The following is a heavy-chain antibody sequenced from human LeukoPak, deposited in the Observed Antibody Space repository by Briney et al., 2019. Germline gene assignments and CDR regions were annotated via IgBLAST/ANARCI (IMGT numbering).Heavy chain of an antibody. V-gene: IGHV1-8*02. Sequence: GASVKVSCKASGYTFTSYDINWVRQATGQGLEWMGWMNPDTGFTGYAQKVRGRVTMTRDTSMSTAYMELSSLRSEDTAVYYCARGGTLSSGSLRAFDIWGQGTLVTVSS. CDR1: GYTFTSYD. CDR2: MNPDTGFT. CDR3: ARGGTLSSGSLRAFDI. J-gene: IGHJ4*02. D-gene: IGHD3-22*01.